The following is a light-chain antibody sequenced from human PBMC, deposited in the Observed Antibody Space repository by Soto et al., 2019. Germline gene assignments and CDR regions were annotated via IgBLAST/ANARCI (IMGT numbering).Light chain of an antibody. V-gene: IGKV1-33*01. CDR3: QQYDNLPLT. Sequence: DIRMTQSPSSLSASVRGRVTITCQASHDISDYLNWHQQKPGKAPKLPIYDASNLETAVPSRFSGSGSGTDFTSPISSLQPEDIATYYCQQYDNLPLTFGGGTKVDIK. CDR2: DAS. J-gene: IGKJ4*01. CDR1: HDISDY.